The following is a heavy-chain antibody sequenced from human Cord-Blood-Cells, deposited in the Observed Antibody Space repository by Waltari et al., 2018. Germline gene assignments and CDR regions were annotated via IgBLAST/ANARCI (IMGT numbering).Heavy chain of an antibody. CDR3: AREGRTAYYYFDY. J-gene: IGHJ4*02. V-gene: IGHV1-2*02. Sequence: VQLVQSGAEVKKPRASVTVSCKASGYNFTGYYMPWVRQAPGQGLEWMGWINPNSGGTNYAQKFQGRVTMTRDTSISTAYMELSRLRSDDTAVYYCAREGRTAYYYFDYWGQGTLVTVSS. CDR2: INPNSGGT. CDR1: GYNFTGYY. D-gene: IGHD1-26*01.